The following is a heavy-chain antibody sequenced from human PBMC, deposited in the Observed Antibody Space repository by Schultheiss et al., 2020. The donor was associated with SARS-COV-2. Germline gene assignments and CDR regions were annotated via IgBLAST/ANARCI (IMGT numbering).Heavy chain of an antibody. V-gene: IGHV3-15*01. CDR2: IKSKTDGGTT. D-gene: IGHD3-22*01. CDR1: GFTFSNAW. Sequence: GGSLRLSCAASGFTFSNAWMSWVRQAPGKGLEWVGRIKSKTDGGTTDYAAPVKGRFTISRDDSKNTLYLQMNSLKTEDTAVYYCTTTARIDYYDSCYPTEYFDLWGRGTLVTVSS. J-gene: IGHJ2*01. CDR3: TTTARIDYYDSCYPTEYFDL.